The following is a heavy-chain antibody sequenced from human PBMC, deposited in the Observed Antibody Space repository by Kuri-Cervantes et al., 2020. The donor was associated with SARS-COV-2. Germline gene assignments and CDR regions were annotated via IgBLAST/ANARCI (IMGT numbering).Heavy chain of an antibody. CDR3: ARAGGHYFDY. CDR2: ISYDGSNK. CDR1: GFTFSSYA. D-gene: IGHD1-26*01. Sequence: LSLTCAASGFTFSSYAMHWVRQAPGKGLEWVAVISYDGSNKYYADSVKGRFTISRDNSKNSLYLQMNSLRDEDTAVYYCARAGGHYFDYWGQGTLVTVSS. J-gene: IGHJ4*02. V-gene: IGHV3-30*04.